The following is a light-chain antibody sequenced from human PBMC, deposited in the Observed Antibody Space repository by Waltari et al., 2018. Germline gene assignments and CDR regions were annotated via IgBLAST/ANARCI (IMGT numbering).Light chain of an antibody. Sequence: RMTQSPSSLAASVGDRVTIACRASQSISDYLNWYQQKPGKAPKVLINAASNLESEFPSRFSGSGSVTDFTLTISSLQPEDFATYYCQQSYSTPITFGGGTKVEIK. CDR1: QSISDY. CDR3: QQSYSTPIT. V-gene: IGKV1-39*01. J-gene: IGKJ4*01. CDR2: AAS.